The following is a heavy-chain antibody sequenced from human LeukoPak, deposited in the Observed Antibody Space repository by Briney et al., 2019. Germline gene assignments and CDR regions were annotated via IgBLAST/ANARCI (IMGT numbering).Heavy chain of an antibody. Sequence: PSETLSLTCTVSGGSISSSSYYWGWIRQPPGKGLEWIGSIYYSGSTYYNPSLKSRVTISVDTSKNQFSLKLSSVTAADTAVYYRATYSSGWPYFDYWGQGTLVTVSS. CDR3: ATYSSGWPYFDY. D-gene: IGHD6-19*01. V-gene: IGHV4-39*07. J-gene: IGHJ4*02. CDR2: IYYSGST. CDR1: GGSISSSSYY.